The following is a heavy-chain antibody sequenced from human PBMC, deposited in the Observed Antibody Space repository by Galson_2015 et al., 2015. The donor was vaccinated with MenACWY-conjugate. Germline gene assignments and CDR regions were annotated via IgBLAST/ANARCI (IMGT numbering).Heavy chain of an antibody. CDR1: GYTFNNYG. D-gene: IGHD1-26*01. Sequence: SVKVSCKASGYTFNNYGMNWVRQAPGQGLEWMGWINTNTGNPTYAQGFTGRFVFSLDTSVSTAYLQISSLKAEDTAVYYCARDVGATTFDYWDLGTLVAVSS. CDR2: INTNTGNP. V-gene: IGHV7-4-1*02. CDR3: ARDVGATTFDY. J-gene: IGHJ4*02.